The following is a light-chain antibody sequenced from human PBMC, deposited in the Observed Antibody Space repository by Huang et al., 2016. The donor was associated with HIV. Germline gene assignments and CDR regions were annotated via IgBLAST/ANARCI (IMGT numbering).Light chain of an antibody. J-gene: IGKJ1*01. Sequence: EIVMTQSPATLSVSPGERATLSCRARQSVSSDLAWYQQKPGQPPRLLIFGGSTRATGVPARFSGSGSGTEFTLTSSSLQSEGFAVYYCQQYNNWPPTFGQGTKVEIK. CDR3: QQYNNWPPT. CDR1: QSVSSD. V-gene: IGKV3-15*01. CDR2: GGS.